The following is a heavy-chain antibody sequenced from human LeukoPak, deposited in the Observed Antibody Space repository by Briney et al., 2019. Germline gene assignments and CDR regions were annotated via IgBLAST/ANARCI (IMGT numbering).Heavy chain of an antibody. CDR2: IKEDGSEK. CDR3: ARCYYDFWSGYYPNYYYYYMDV. CDR1: GFSFSSTL. V-gene: IGHV3-7*01. J-gene: IGHJ6*03. Sequence: GGSLRLSCAASGFSFSSTLLTWVRQAPGKGLEWLANIKEDGSEKYYVDSVKGRFTISRDNAKNSLYLQMNSLRAEDTAVYYCARCYYDFWSGYYPNYYYYYMDVWGKGTTVTVSS. D-gene: IGHD3-3*01.